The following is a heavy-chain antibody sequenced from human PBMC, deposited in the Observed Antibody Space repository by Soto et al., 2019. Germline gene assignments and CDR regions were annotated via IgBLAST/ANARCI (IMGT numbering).Heavy chain of an antibody. J-gene: IGHJ2*01. CDR3: ARSALSDYGDYWYFDL. CDR1: GGSISSGDYY. Sequence: SETLSLTCTVSGGSISSGDYYWSWIRQPPGKGLEWIGYIYYSGSTYYNPSLKSRVTISVDTSKNQFSLKLSSVTAADTAVYYCARSALSDYGDYWYFDLWGRGTLVTVSS. V-gene: IGHV4-30-4*01. CDR2: IYYSGST. D-gene: IGHD4-17*01.